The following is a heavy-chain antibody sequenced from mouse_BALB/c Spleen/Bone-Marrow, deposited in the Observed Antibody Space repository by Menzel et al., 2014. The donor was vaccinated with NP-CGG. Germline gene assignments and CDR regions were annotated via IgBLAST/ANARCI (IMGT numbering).Heavy chain of an antibody. CDR2: IRNKANGYTT. Sequence: EVKVVESGGGLVQPGGSLILSCATSGFTFTDYYMSWVRQPPGKALEWLGFIRNKANGYTTEYSASVKGRFTISRDNSQSILYLQMNTLRAEDSATYYCARDRNYGSSWYFDVWGAGTTVTVSS. J-gene: IGHJ1*01. CDR1: GFTFTDYY. V-gene: IGHV7-3*02. CDR3: ARDRNYGSSWYFDV. D-gene: IGHD1-1*01.